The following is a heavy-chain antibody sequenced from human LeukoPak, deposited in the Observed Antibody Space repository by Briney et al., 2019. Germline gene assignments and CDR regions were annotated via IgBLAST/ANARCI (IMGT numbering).Heavy chain of an antibody. CDR3: VRGRSTYYGYFDY. V-gene: IGHV3-74*01. D-gene: IGHD3-10*01. CDR1: GFTFSSDW. J-gene: IGHJ4*02. Sequence: GGSLRLSCTASGFTFSSDWMHWVRQAPGKGLVWFSRISPDGSTTNYADSVKGRFTISRDNAKNTLFPQMNSLRAEDTAVYYCVRGRSTYYGYFDYWGQGTLVTVSS. CDR2: ISPDGSTT.